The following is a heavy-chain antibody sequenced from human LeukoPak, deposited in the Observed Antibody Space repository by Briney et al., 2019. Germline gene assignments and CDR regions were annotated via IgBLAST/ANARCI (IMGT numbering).Heavy chain of an antibody. D-gene: IGHD3-16*01. V-gene: IGHV3-21*04. J-gene: IGHJ4*02. CDR3: AHGGIYYLDY. CDR2: ITDSSSSM. Sequence: AGGSLRLSCAASGLTFSSYTMNWVRQAPGKGLEWVSSITDSSSSMYYADSVKGRFTISRDISKNTLYLQMNSLRAEDTAVYYCAHGGIYYLDYWGQGALVTVSS. CDR1: GLTFSSYT.